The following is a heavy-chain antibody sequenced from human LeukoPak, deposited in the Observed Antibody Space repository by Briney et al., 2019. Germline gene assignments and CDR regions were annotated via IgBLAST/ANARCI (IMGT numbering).Heavy chain of an antibody. CDR3: AKAHPSARGGGDY. J-gene: IGHJ4*02. CDR2: ISYDGSNK. CDR1: GFTFSSYG. D-gene: IGHD3-16*01. Sequence: HPGGSLRLSCAASGFTFSSYGMHWVRQAPGKGLERVAVISYDGSNKYYADSVKGRFTISRDNSKNTLYLQMNSLRAEDTAVYYCAKAHPSARGGGDYWGQGTLVTVSS. V-gene: IGHV3-30*18.